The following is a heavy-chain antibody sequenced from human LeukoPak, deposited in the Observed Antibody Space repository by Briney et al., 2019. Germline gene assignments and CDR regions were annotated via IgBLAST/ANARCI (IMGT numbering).Heavy chain of an antibody. CDR1: GFTVSSNY. CDR3: AKAGLLWFGELPRGHFDY. CDR2: ISGSGGST. Sequence: GGSLRLSCAASGFTVSSNYMSWVRQAPGKGLEWVSAISGSGGSTYYADSVKGRFTISRDNSKNTLYLQMNSLRAEDTAVYYCAKAGLLWFGELPRGHFDYWGQGTLVTVSS. V-gene: IGHV3-23*01. J-gene: IGHJ4*02. D-gene: IGHD3-10*01.